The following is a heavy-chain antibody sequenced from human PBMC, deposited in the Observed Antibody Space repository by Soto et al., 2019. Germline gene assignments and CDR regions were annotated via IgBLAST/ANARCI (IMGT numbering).Heavy chain of an antibody. J-gene: IGHJ6*02. CDR1: GGSFSGYY. D-gene: IGHD6-13*01. CDR2: INHSGST. Sequence: PXGTLSLTCAVYGGSFSGYYWSGIRQPPGKGLEWIGEINHSGSTNYNPSLKSRVTISVDTSKNQFSLKLSSVTAADTAVYYCARNSRLHYYYYYGMDVWGQGTTVTVS. V-gene: IGHV4-34*01. CDR3: ARNSRLHYYYYYGMDV.